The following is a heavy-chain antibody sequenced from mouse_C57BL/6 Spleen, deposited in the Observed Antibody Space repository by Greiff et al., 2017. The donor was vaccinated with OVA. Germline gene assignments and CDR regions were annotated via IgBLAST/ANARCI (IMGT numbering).Heavy chain of an antibody. V-gene: IGHV1-69*01. D-gene: IGHD4-1*01. CDR2: IDPADGYT. Sequence: QVQLQQSGAELVMPGASVKLSCKASGYTFTSYWMHWVKQRPGQGLEWIGEIDPADGYTTYNQKFKGKSTLTADKSSSTAYMQLSSLTSEDSAVYYCGTGGGTGRFDYWGQGTTLTVSS. J-gene: IGHJ2*01. CDR3: GTGGGTGRFDY. CDR1: GYTFTSYW.